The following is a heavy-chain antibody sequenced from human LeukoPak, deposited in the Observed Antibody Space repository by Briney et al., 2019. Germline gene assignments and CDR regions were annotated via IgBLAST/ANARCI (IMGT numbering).Heavy chain of an antibody. CDR3: AREGGFYRPLDY. D-gene: IGHD3-3*01. J-gene: IGHJ4*02. Sequence: NPSETLSLTCGVYGGSFNNYYWVSWIRQPPGKGLEWIGEINHSGSTYYNPSLKSRVTISVDTSKNQFSLQLTSVTAADTAVYYCAREGGFYRPLDYSGQGTLVTVSS. CDR2: INHSGST. V-gene: IGHV4-34*01. CDR1: GGSFNNYY.